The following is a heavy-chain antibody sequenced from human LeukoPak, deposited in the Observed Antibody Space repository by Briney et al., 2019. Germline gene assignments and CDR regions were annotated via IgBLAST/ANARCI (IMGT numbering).Heavy chain of an antibody. Sequence: AGGSLRLSCAASGFTFSDYYMSWIRQAPGKGLEWVSSISSSSSYIYYADSVKGRFTISRDNAKNSLYLQMNSLRAEDTAVYYCARENPEILAVDYWGQGTLVTVSS. CDR3: ARENPEILAVDY. J-gene: IGHJ4*02. CDR1: GFTFSDYY. CDR2: ISSSSSYI. D-gene: IGHD6-19*01. V-gene: IGHV3-11*06.